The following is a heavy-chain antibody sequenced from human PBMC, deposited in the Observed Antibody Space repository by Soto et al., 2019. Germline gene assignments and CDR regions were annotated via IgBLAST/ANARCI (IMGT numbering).Heavy chain of an antibody. V-gene: IGHV4-59*01. D-gene: IGHD3-22*01. CDR1: GGCISSYY. J-gene: IGHJ4*02. Sequence: PSETLSLTCTVSGGCISSYYGSWIRQPPGKGLEWIGYIYYSGSTNYNPSLKSRVTISVDTSRNQFSLELSSVTAADTAVYYCARGGRGESYYYDSSGYYYYWGQGTLVTVSS. CDR3: ARGGRGESYYYDSSGYYYY. CDR2: IYYSGST.